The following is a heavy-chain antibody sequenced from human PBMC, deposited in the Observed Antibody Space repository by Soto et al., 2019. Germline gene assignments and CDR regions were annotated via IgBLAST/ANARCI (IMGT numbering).Heavy chain of an antibody. Sequence: ASVKVSCTESGYTFTSYYMHCVRQAPGQGLEWMGIINPSNSTSYAQKFQGRVTMTRDTSTSTVYMELSSLRSEDTAVYYCATVYCSGGSCYYFDYWGQGTLVTVSS. CDR1: GYTFTSYY. D-gene: IGHD2-15*01. CDR2: INPSNST. J-gene: IGHJ4*02. CDR3: ATVYCSGGSCYYFDY. V-gene: IGHV1-46*03.